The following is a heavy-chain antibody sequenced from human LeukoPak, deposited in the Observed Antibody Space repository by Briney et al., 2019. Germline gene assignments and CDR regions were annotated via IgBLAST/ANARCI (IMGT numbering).Heavy chain of an antibody. CDR1: GFTLSSYA. Sequence: GGSLRLSCAASGFTLSSYAMHWVRQAPGKGLEWVAVISYDGSNKYYADSVKGRFTISRDNSKNTLYLQMNSLRAEDTAVYYCARDSSLIHIVVCMDVWGQGTTVTVSS. J-gene: IGHJ6*02. CDR2: ISYDGSNK. V-gene: IGHV3-30-3*01. D-gene: IGHD2-21*01. CDR3: ARDSSLIHIVVCMDV.